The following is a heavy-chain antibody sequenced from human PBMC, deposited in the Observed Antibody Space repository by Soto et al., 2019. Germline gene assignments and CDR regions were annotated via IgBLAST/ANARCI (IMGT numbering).Heavy chain of an antibody. V-gene: IGHV1-69*01. CDR1: GGTFSSYS. D-gene: IGHD1-26*01. CDR2: IIPFFGTA. CDR3: ARDGGRHSGGIDY. J-gene: IGHJ4*02. Sequence: QVQLVQSGAEVKKPGSSVKVSCKASGGTFSSYSINWVRQAPGQGLEWMGEIIPFFGTANYAQKFQGRVTITADESTSTAYMVLSSLRSEDTAVYYCARDGGRHSGGIDYWGQGTLVTVSS.